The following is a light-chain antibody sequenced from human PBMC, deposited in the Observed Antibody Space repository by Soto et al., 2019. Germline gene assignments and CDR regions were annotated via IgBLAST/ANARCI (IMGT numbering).Light chain of an antibody. CDR1: QSVSSY. J-gene: IGKJ5*01. V-gene: IGKV3-11*01. CDR2: DAS. CDR3: QQRSNWPPT. Sequence: EIVLTQSPSTLSFSPWERSTLSFMASQSVSSYLAWYQQKPGQAPRLLIYDASNRATGIPARFSGSGSGTDFTLTISSLEPEDFAVYYCQQRSNWPPTFGQGTRLEIK.